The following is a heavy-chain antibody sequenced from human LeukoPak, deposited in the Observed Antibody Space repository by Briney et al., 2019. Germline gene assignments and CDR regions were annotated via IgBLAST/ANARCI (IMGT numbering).Heavy chain of an antibody. V-gene: IGHV3-30*03. CDR2: ISYDGSNK. CDR1: GFTFSSYG. Sequence: PGGSLRLSCAASGFTFSSYGMHWVRQAPGKGLEWVAVISYDGSNKYYADSVKGRFTISRDNAKNSLYLQMNSLRAEDTAVYYCARGGYSYADYWGQGTLVTVSS. D-gene: IGHD5-18*01. J-gene: IGHJ4*02. CDR3: ARGGYSYADY.